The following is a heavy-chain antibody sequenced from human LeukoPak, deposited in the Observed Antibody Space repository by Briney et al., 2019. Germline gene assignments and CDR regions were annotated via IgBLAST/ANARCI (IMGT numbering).Heavy chain of an antibody. Sequence: GGSLTLSCAASGFTFDDYAMHWVRQAPGKGLEWVSLISWDGGSTYYADSVKGRFTISRDNRKHSLYLQMNSLRAEDTALYYCAKDRAGKKHGGDYYYYMDVWGKGTTVTVSS. CDR1: GFTFDDYA. J-gene: IGHJ6*03. D-gene: IGHD6-13*01. CDR2: ISWDGGST. CDR3: AKDRAGKKHGGDYYYYMDV. V-gene: IGHV3-43D*03.